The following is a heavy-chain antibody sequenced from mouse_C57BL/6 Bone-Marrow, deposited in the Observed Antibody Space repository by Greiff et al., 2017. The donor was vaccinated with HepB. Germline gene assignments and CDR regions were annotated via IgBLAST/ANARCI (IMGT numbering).Heavy chain of an antibody. CDR3: ARVRVYWYFDV. Sequence: QVQLQQSGAELVRPGPSVKMSCKASGYTFTNYWIGWAKQRPGHGLEWIGDIYPGGGYTNYNEKFKGKATLTADKSSSTAYMQFSSLTSEDSAIYYCARVRVYWYFDVWGTGTTVTVSS. CDR2: IYPGGGYT. CDR1: GYTFTNYW. V-gene: IGHV1-63*01. J-gene: IGHJ1*03.